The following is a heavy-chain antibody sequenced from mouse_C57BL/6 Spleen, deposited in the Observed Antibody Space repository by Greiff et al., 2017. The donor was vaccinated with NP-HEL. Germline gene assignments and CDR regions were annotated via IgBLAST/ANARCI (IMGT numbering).Heavy chain of an antibody. V-gene: IGHV1-26*01. CDR2: INPNNGGT. J-gene: IGHJ1*03. Sequence: VQLKQSGPELVKPGASVKISCKASGYTFTDYYMNWVKQSHGKSLEWIGDINPNNGGTSYNQKFKGKATLTVDKSSSTAYMELRSLTSEDSAVYYCARSGDYDGHWYFDVWGTGTTVTVSS. CDR3: ARSGDYDGHWYFDV. D-gene: IGHD2-4*01. CDR1: GYTFTDYY.